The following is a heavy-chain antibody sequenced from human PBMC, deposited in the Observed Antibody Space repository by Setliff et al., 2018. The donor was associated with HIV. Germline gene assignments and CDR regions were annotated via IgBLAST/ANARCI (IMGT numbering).Heavy chain of an antibody. Sequence: ASVKVSCKTSGYIFIRYYIFWVRQAPGQGLEWMGNINPHTGVTRYAEKFQGRVTMTRDTSISTIYMELSRLRSDDTAIYYCARDVRDGFEEWFSTLDDGMDVWGQGTTVTVSS. J-gene: IGHJ6*02. CDR2: INPHTGVT. CDR3: ARDVRDGFEEWFSTLDDGMDV. CDR1: GYIFIRYY. V-gene: IGHV1-2*02. D-gene: IGHD3-3*01.